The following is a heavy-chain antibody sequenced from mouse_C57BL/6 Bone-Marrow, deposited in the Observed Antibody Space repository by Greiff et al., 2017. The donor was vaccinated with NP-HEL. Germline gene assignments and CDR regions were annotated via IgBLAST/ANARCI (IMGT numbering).Heavy chain of an antibody. D-gene: IGHD1-1*01. J-gene: IGHJ4*01. CDR1: GFTFSSYA. CDR2: ISDGGSYT. Sequence: EVQGVESGGGLVKPGGSLKLSCAASGFTFSSYAMSWVRQTPEKRLEWVATISDGGSYTYYPDNVKGRFTISRDNAKNNLYLQMGHLKSEDTAMYYCASLFNYYGSSYWGQGTSVTVSS. V-gene: IGHV5-4*01. CDR3: ASLFNYYGSSY.